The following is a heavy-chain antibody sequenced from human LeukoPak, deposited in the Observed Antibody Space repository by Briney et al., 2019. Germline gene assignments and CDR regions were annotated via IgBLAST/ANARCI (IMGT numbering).Heavy chain of an antibody. Sequence: PGGSLRLSCAASGFTFSSYSMNWVRQAPGKGLEWVANIKQDGSEKDYVDSVKGRFTISRDNAKNSLYLQMNSLRAEDTAVYYCARVAVPAQIYYYMDVWGKGTTVTVSS. J-gene: IGHJ6*03. CDR3: ARVAVPAQIYYYMDV. V-gene: IGHV3-7*01. CDR1: GFTFSSYS. CDR2: IKQDGSEK. D-gene: IGHD2-2*01.